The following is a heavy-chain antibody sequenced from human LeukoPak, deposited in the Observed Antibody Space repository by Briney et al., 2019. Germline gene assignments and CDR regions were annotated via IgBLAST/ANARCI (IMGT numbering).Heavy chain of an antibody. D-gene: IGHD1-26*01. Sequence: SETLSLTCSVSGASISNYYWAWIRQPAGKGLEWIGRIYISGNTNYNPSLKNRVTVSVDTSKNQFYLKLNSMTAADTAVYYCARYSGTYYPFDYWGQGTLVTVSS. V-gene: IGHV4-4*07. J-gene: IGHJ4*02. CDR3: ARYSGTYYPFDY. CDR2: IYISGNT. CDR1: GASISNYY.